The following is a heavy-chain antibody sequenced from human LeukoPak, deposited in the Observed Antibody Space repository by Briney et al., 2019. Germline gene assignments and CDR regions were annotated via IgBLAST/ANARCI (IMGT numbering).Heavy chain of an antibody. V-gene: IGHV3-30*04. J-gene: IGHJ5*02. CDR2: ISYDGSNK. CDR3: ASDKRLDP. D-gene: IGHD3-9*01. Sequence: GGSLRLSCAASGFTFSSYAMHWVRQAPGEGLEWVAVISYDGSNKYYADSVKGRFTISRDNSKNTLYLQMNSLRAEDTAVYYCASDKRLDPWGQGTLVTVSS. CDR1: GFTFSSYA.